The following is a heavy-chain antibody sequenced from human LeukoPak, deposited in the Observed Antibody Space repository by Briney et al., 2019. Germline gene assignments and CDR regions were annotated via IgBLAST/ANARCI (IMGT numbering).Heavy chain of an antibody. D-gene: IGHD2-15*01. Sequence: GGSLRLSCAASGFAFSSYGMHWVRQAPGKGLEWVAFIRYDGSNKYYADSVKGRFTISRDNSKNTLYLQMNSLRAEDTAVYYCASRGDCSGGSCLVEYFQHWGQGTLVTVSS. V-gene: IGHV3-30*02. J-gene: IGHJ1*01. CDR2: IRYDGSNK. CDR1: GFAFSSYG. CDR3: ASRGDCSGGSCLVEYFQH.